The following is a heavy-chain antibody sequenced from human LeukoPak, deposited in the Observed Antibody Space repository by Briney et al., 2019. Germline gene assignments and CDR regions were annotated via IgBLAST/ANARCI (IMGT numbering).Heavy chain of an antibody. Sequence: SETLSLTCTVSGGSISSSSYYWGWIRQPPGKVLEWVGSIYYSGSTYYNPSLKSRVTISVDTSKNQFSLKLSSVTAADTAVHYCARSGYYDFWSGYFWFDPWGQGTLVTVSS. CDR2: IYYSGST. V-gene: IGHV4-39*01. CDR1: GGSISSSSYY. D-gene: IGHD3-3*01. J-gene: IGHJ5*02. CDR3: ARSGYYDFWSGYFWFDP.